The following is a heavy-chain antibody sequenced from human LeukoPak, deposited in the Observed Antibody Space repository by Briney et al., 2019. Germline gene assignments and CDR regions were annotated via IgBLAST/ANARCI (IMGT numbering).Heavy chain of an antibody. CDR1: GASITSGYY. Sequence: SETLSLTCTVSGASITSGYYWSWIRQHPGEGLEWVGYIYYSGSTYYSPSLQSRTTIALDTSKKQLSLRLSSVTAADTAVYYCARAVTSHYFDHWGQGALVTFSS. CDR2: IYYSGST. D-gene: IGHD2-21*02. V-gene: IGHV4-31*03. CDR3: ARAVTSHYFDH. J-gene: IGHJ4*02.